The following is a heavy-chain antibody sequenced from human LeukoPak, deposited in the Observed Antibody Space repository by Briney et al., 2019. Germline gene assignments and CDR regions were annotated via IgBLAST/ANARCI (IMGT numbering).Heavy chain of an antibody. CDR1: GYTFTSYG. V-gene: IGHV1-18*04. CDR2: ISAYNGNT. Sequence: ASVKVSCKASGYTFTSYGISWVRQAPGQGLEWMGWISAYNGNTNYAQKLQSRVTMTTDTSTSTAYMELRSLRSDDTAVYYCAREPYDILTGYLGSRFDPWGQGTLVTVSS. D-gene: IGHD3-9*01. J-gene: IGHJ5*02. CDR3: AREPYDILTGYLGSRFDP.